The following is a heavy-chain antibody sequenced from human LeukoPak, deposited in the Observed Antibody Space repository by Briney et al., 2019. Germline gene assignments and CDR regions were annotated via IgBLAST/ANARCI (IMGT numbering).Heavy chain of an antibody. Sequence: SETLSLTCTVSGASISSGNYYWSWIRQPAGKGLEWIGRVYTSGSATYNPSLKSRVTISVDTSRNQFSLRLNSVTAADTALYYCVRDTRYDMDVWGKGTTVTVSS. CDR2: VYTSGSA. CDR1: GASISSGNYY. CDR3: VRDTRYDMDV. J-gene: IGHJ6*03. V-gene: IGHV4-61*02.